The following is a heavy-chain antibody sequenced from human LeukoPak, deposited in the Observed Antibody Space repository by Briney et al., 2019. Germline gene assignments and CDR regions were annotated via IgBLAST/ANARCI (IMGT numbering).Heavy chain of an antibody. V-gene: IGHV3-23*01. D-gene: IGHD6-6*01. CDR3: VKASSSSPQYNWFDA. J-gene: IGHJ5*02. CDR1: GFTFSTYA. CDR2: VSGTGGRT. Sequence: GGSLRLSCAASGFTFSTYAMSWVRQAPGKGLEWVSVVSGTGGRTYYADSVKGRFTISRDNSKNTLYLQMNSVRAEDTALYYCVKASSSSPQYNWFDAWGQGTLVTVSS.